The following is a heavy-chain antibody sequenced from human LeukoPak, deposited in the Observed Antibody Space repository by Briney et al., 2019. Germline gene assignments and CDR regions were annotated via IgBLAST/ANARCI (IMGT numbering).Heavy chain of an antibody. Sequence: GGSLRLSCAASGFTFSSYAMSWVRQAPGKGLEWVSAISGSGGSTYYADSVRGRFTISRDNSKNTLYLQMNSLRAEDTAVYYCAKETYDSSGYLGAFDIWGQGTMVTVSS. D-gene: IGHD3-22*01. V-gene: IGHV3-23*01. CDR2: ISGSGGST. CDR3: AKETYDSSGYLGAFDI. J-gene: IGHJ3*02. CDR1: GFTFSSYA.